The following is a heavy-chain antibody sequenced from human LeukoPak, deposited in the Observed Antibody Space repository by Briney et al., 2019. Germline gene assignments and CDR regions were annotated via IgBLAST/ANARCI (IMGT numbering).Heavy chain of an antibody. V-gene: IGHV1-2*06. CDR2: VNANNGDT. CDR1: GYTFTGYY. J-gene: IGHJ5*02. D-gene: IGHD2-2*01. Sequence: ASVKVSCKASGYTFTGYYIHWVRQAPGQGLEWMGRVNANNGDTKYAQKFQGRVTMTRDTSISTAYMELASLRSDDTAVFYCAREVGCSSSYYGRFDPWGQGTLVIVSS. CDR3: AREVGCSSSYYGRFDP.